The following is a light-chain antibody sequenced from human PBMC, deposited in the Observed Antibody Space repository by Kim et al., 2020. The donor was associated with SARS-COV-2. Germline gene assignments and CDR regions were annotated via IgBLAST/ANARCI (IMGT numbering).Light chain of an antibody. J-gene: IGKJ1*01. CDR2: DAS. V-gene: IGKV3-20*01. CDR1: QSVSSRY. CDR3: QQYGSSPPWT. Sequence: PGERATLSCRASQSVSSRYLAWYQQKPGQAPRLLIYDASTRAIGIPDRFSGSGSGTDFTLTISRLEPEDFAVFYCQQYGSSPPWTFGQGTKVDIK.